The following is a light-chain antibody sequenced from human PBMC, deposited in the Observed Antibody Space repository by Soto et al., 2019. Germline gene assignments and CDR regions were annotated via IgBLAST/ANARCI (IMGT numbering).Light chain of an antibody. J-gene: IGKJ4*01. CDR3: QQYNNSPLT. CDR1: HRVSSY. CDR2: GAS. Sequence: ILMTQSPATLSVSPGERVTLSCRASHRVSSYLAWYQQRPGQAPRILIYGASTRATDIPARFSGSGSGTDCILTISSLQSEDFAVYYCQQYNNSPLTFGGGTKVDIK. V-gene: IGKV3D-15*01.